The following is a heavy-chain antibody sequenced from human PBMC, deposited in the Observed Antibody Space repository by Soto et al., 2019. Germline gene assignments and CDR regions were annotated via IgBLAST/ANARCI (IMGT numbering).Heavy chain of an antibody. CDR2: VWYDGSKK. Sequence: QVQLVESGGGVVQPGRSLTLSCLASGFTFSNDGMHWVRQAPGKGLEWVAAVWYDGSKKYYADSVKGRFTISRDNSKSTVYLQMNSLRVEDTAVYYCAREFNDFWSVHDYYYYGMDVWGQGTTVTVSS. D-gene: IGHD3-3*01. J-gene: IGHJ6*02. CDR3: AREFNDFWSVHDYYYYGMDV. V-gene: IGHV3-33*01. CDR1: GFTFSNDG.